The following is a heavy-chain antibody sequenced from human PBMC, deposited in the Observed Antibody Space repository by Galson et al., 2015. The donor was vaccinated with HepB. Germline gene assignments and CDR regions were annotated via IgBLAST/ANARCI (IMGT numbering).Heavy chain of an antibody. CDR3: AREYYDSSGPDDAFDI. V-gene: IGHV1-3*01. J-gene: IGHJ3*02. Sequence: SVKVSCKASGYTFTSYAMHWVRQAPGQRLEWMGWINAGNGNTKYSQKFQGRVTITRDTSASTAYMELSSLRSEDTAVYYCAREYYDSSGPDDAFDIWGQGTMVTASS. CDR2: INAGNGNT. CDR1: GYTFTSYA. D-gene: IGHD3-22*01.